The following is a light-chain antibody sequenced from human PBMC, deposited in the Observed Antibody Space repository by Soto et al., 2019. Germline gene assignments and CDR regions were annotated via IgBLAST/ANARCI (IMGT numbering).Light chain of an antibody. CDR1: HSISNF. CDR3: QQRSNWVFS. CDR2: DSS. J-gene: IGKJ3*01. Sequence: EIVLTQSPATLSLSPGERATLSCRASHSISNFLAWYQQKPGQAPRLLIYDSSKRATGIPARFSGSGSETDFPLTISSLEPEDFAVYYCQQRSNWVFSFGPGTKVDIK. V-gene: IGKV3-11*01.